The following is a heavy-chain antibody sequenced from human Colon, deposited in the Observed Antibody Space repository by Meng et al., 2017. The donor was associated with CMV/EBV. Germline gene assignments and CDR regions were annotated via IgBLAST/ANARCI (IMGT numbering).Heavy chain of an antibody. CDR1: GDSISGTY. J-gene: IGHJ6*02. V-gene: IGHV4-59*01. CDR3: GRVGSTRADDFYYAMDV. CDR2: VYYTGST. Sequence: GSLRLSCNVSGDSISGTYWSWIRQSPGRGLEWIGFVYYTGSTAYNPSLKSRVTISIDRSERQLSLKLSSVTAADTAVYYCGRVGSTRADDFYYAMDVWGQGTAVTVSS. D-gene: IGHD3/OR15-3a*01.